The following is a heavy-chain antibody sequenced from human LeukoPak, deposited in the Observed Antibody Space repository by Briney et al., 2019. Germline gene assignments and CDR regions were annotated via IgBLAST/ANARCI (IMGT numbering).Heavy chain of an antibody. Sequence: GGSLRLSCAASGFTFSSYGMLWVRQAPGKGLEWVADISYDGSNKYYADSVKGRFTISRDNSKNTLYLQMNSLRAEDTAVYYCARERYYDFWSGYYPTYYYYGMDVWGQGTTVTVSS. CDR3: ARERYYDFWSGYYPTYYYYGMDV. J-gene: IGHJ6*02. V-gene: IGHV3-30*03. CDR1: GFTFSSYG. D-gene: IGHD3-3*01. CDR2: ISYDGSNK.